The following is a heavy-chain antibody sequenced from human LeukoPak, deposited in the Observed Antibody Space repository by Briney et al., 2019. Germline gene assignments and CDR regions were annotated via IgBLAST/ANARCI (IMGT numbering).Heavy chain of an antibody. D-gene: IGHD3-10*01. CDR1: GYSISGGYY. J-gene: IGHJ4*02. CDR3: AREKYYYGSGND. Sequence: SETLSLTCSVSGYSISGGYYWGWIRQPPGKGLEWIGSIYHSGTTYYNPSLKSRVTISVDTSKNQFSLKLSSVTAADTAVYYCAREKYYYGSGNDWGQGTLVTVSS. V-gene: IGHV4-38-2*02. CDR2: IYHSGTT.